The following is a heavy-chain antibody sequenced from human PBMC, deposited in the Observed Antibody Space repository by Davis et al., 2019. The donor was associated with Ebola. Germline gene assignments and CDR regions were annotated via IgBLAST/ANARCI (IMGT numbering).Heavy chain of an antibody. CDR1: GYTFTTYW. D-gene: IGHD3-3*02. V-gene: IGHV5-51*01. Sequence: GESLKISCQGSGYTFTTYWIGWLRQMPGKGLEWMGIIYTGDTDTRYSPSFQGQVTISADKSISTAYLQWSSLKASDTAMYYCARRGGWSGAFLDYWGQGTLVTVSS. J-gene: IGHJ4*02. CDR3: ARRGGWSGAFLDY. CDR2: IYTGDTDT.